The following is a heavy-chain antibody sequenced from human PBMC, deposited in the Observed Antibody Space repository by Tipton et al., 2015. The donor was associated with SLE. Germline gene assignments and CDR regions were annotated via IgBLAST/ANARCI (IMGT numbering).Heavy chain of an antibody. CDR1: GFIFSSYA. V-gene: IGHV3-30*04. CDR2: IHYDGINK. J-gene: IGHJ2*01. D-gene: IGHD4-17*01. CDR3: ARDLITVTTRYFDL. Sequence: RSLRLSCAASGFIFSSYAMHWARQAPGKGLEWVAYIHYDGINKFYGDSVKGRFSISRDISKNTVYLQMDSLRLEDTAIYYCARDLITVTTRYFDLWGRGTLVTVSS.